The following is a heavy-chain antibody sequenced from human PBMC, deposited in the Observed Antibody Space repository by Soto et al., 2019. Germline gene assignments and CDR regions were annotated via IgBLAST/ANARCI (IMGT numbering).Heavy chain of an antibody. Sequence: LRLSCAASGFTFSSYAMHWVRQAPGKGLEWVAVISYDGSNKYYADSVKGRFTISRDNSKNTLYLQMNSLRAEDTAVYYCASPPSYGDYLGGAYYYYGMDVWGQGTTVTVSS. D-gene: IGHD4-17*01. CDR3: ASPPSYGDYLGGAYYYYGMDV. V-gene: IGHV3-30-3*01. CDR2: ISYDGSNK. J-gene: IGHJ6*02. CDR1: GFTFSSYA.